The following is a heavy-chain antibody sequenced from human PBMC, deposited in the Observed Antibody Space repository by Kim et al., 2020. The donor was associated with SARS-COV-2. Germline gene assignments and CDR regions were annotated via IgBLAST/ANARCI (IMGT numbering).Heavy chain of an antibody. CDR2: ISGSGGST. Sequence: GGSLRLSCAASGFTFSSYAMSWVRRAPGKGLEWVSAISGSGGSTYYADSVKGRFTISRDNSKNTLYLQMNSLRAEDTAVYYCAKDRGIAVAGAYYGMDVWGQGTTVTVSS. CDR3: AKDRGIAVAGAYYGMDV. V-gene: IGHV3-23*01. CDR1: GFTFSSYA. J-gene: IGHJ6*02. D-gene: IGHD6-19*01.